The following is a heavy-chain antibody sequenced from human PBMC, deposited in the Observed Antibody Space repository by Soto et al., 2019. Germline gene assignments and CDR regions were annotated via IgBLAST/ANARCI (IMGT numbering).Heavy chain of an antibody. Sequence: QVQLQQSGAEVTRPGSSVQVSCKASGVSFNSYGFAWVRQAPGQGREGLGKITPALHLTYYAQSLQGGVTITADTSTTTLYLELTRLTSKDTAVYYCAWMYIARLDHWGQGTLGTGSS. CDR3: AWMYIARLDH. D-gene: IGHD1-1*01. CDR1: GVSFNSYG. CDR2: ITPALHLT. J-gene: IGHJ4*02. V-gene: IGHV1-69*09.